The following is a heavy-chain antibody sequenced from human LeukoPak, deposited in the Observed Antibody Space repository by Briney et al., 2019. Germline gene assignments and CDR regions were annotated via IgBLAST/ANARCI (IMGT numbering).Heavy chain of an antibody. Sequence: GGSLRLSCAASGFTFSSYGMNWVRQAPGKGLEWVSYISSSGSSIYYADSVKGRFTISRDNAKNSLYLQMNSPRAEDTAVYYCAGDCSSTSCYESYNWFDPWGQGTLVTVSS. CDR1: GFTFSSYG. D-gene: IGHD2-2*01. V-gene: IGHV3-48*04. J-gene: IGHJ5*02. CDR2: ISSSGSSI. CDR3: AGDCSSTSCYESYNWFDP.